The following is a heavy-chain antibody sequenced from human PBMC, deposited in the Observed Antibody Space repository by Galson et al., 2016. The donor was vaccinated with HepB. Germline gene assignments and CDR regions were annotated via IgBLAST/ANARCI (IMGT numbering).Heavy chain of an antibody. J-gene: IGHJ5*02. V-gene: IGHV3-23*01. CDR1: GFTFSTYA. CDR2: ISGSGDST. CDR3: TKEAGGYGRFDP. D-gene: IGHD3-16*01. Sequence: LRLSCAASGFTFSTYAMSWVRQAPGKGLEWVSGISGSGDSTYYADSVKGRFTISRDNSKYTLHLQMNSLRADDTAVYYCTKEAGGYGRFDPWGQGTLVAVSS.